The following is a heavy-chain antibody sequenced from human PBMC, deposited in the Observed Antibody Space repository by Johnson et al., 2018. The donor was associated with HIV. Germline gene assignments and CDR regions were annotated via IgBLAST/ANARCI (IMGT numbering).Heavy chain of an antibody. CDR2: ISSQGSTS. D-gene: IGHD2-21*02. CDR1: EFTFNDYG. Sequence: QVQLVESGGGVVRPGGSLRLSCAASEFTFNDYGMSWVRQAPGKGLEWVAVISSQGSTSYYADSVKGRFSVSRDNSKNTLYLQMNSLGLGDTAVYYCARDGSGHAVVVTATRRGYGFGLDMWGQGTMVTVSS. CDR3: ARDGSGHAVVVTATRRGYGFGLDM. J-gene: IGHJ3*02. V-gene: IGHV3-30*03.